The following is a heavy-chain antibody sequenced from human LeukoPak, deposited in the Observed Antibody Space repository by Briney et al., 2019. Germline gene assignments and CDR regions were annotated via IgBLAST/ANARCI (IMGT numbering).Heavy chain of an antibody. CDR3: ARDLKGSNAYYYYYGMDV. V-gene: IGHV1-3*01. D-gene: IGHD4-11*01. CDR1: GYTFTSYA. J-gene: IGHJ6*02. CDR2: INAGNGNT. Sequence: ASVKVSCKASGYTFTSYAMHWVRQAPGQRLEWMGWINAGNGNTKYSQKFQGRVTITRDTSASTAYMELSSLRSEDTAVYYCARDLKGSNAYYYYYGMDVWGQGTTVTVSS.